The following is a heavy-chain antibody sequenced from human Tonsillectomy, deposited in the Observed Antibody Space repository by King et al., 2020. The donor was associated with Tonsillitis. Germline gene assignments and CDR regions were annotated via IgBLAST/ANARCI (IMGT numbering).Heavy chain of an antibody. CDR2: INPSGGRT. Sequence: VQLVESGAEVKKPGASVKISCKASGHTLSSDYMHWVRQAPGQGLEWMGTINPSGGRTVYAQQFQGRITVTRDTSTTTVFMELSGLRSDDAAMYYCVREDLSESRKNFDFWGQGTLVTVSS. J-gene: IGHJ4*02. CDR1: GHTLSSDY. CDR3: VREDLSESRKNFDF. V-gene: IGHV1-46*01. D-gene: IGHD1-14*01.